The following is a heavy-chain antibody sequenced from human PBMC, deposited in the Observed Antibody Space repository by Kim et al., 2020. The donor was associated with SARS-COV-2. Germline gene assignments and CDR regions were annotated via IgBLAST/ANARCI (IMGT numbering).Heavy chain of an antibody. CDR3: ARGNYHGMDV. Sequence: TINADPVKGRFTISRDNAKNTLCLQMNSLRAEDTAVYYCARGNYHGMDVWGQGTTVTVSS. CDR2: T. D-gene: IGHD6-13*01. V-gene: IGHV3-74*01. J-gene: IGHJ6*02.